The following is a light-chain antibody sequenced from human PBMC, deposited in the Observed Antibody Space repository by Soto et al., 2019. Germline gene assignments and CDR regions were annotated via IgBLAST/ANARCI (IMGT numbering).Light chain of an antibody. J-gene: IGLJ3*02. V-gene: IGLV2-14*01. CDR2: EVS. Sequence: QSALTQPASVSGSPGQSITISCTGTSNDVGGYNYVSWYQQHPGKAPQLIIYEVSNRPSGVSHRFSGSKSGDTASLTISGLQAEDGAYYYCSSYTAFSTWVFGGGTKVTVL. CDR1: SNDVGGYNY. CDR3: SSYTAFSTWV.